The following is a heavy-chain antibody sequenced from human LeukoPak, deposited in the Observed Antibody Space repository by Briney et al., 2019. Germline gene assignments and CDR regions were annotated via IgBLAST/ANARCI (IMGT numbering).Heavy chain of an antibody. D-gene: IGHD2-2*01. V-gene: IGHV3-33*01. Sequence: GGSLRLSCAASGFTFSSYGMHWVRQAPGKGLERVAVIWYDGSNKYYADSVKGRFTISRDNSKNTLYLQMNSLRAEDTAVYYCARAPYCSSTSCYALSWFDPWGQGTLVTVSS. CDR1: GFTFSSYG. CDR2: IWYDGSNK. CDR3: ARAPYCSSTSCYALSWFDP. J-gene: IGHJ5*02.